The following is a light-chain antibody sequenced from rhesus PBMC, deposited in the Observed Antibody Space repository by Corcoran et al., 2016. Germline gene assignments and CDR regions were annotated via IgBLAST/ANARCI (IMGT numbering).Light chain of an antibody. J-gene: IGKJ4*01. Sequence: EIVMTQSPATLSLSPGETATISCRTSQSVSSYLAWYQQQPGQAPRLLLYGASSRATGIPDRFSGSGSGTEFTLTISSREPEDFAVYYCQETSNLSTFGGGTKVEIK. CDR1: QSVSSY. CDR2: GAS. CDR3: QETSNLST. V-gene: IGKV3-31*02.